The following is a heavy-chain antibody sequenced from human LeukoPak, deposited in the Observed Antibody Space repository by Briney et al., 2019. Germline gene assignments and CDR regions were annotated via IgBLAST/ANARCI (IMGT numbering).Heavy chain of an antibody. D-gene: IGHD3-3*01. CDR1: GYSTSSGSY. CDR3: ARLDLLTPGKYYDFWRRYFDY. V-gene: IGHV4-38-2*01. CDR2: IHPSGST. Sequence: PSATQSLTWAAPGYSTSSGSYCGWIRQPPGKALARLGTIHPSGSTYYNPSLKSRVTISVDTSKNQFSLKLSSVTAADTAVYYCARLDLLTPGKYYDFWRRYFDYWGQGTLVTVSS. J-gene: IGHJ4*02.